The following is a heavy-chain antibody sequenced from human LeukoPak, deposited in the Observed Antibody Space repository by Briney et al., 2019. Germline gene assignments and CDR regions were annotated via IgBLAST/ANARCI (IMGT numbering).Heavy chain of an antibody. Sequence: SETLSLTCTVSGGSISSYYWSWIRQPAGKGLEWIGRIYTSGSTNYNPSLKSRVTMSVDTSKNQFSLKLSSVTAADTAVYYCARDPKLSSSWSEGAGFDPWGQGTLVTVSS. V-gene: IGHV4-4*07. J-gene: IGHJ5*02. CDR3: ARDPKLSSSWSEGAGFDP. CDR2: IYTSGST. D-gene: IGHD6-13*01. CDR1: GGSISSYY.